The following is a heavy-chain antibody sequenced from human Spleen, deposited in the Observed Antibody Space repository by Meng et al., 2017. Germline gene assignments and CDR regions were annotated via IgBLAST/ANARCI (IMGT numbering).Heavy chain of an antibody. Sequence: QVQLVQSGSELKKPGASVKVSCEASGYTFTNYALKWVRQAPGQGLEWMGWINTNTGNPTYAQGFTGRFVFSLDTSASTTYLHISSLKADDTAVYYCARQEITGCSPYWGQGTLVTVSS. CDR3: ARQEITGCSPY. CDR1: GYTFTNYA. J-gene: IGHJ4*02. V-gene: IGHV7-4-1*02. CDR2: INTNTGNP. D-gene: IGHD2-15*01.